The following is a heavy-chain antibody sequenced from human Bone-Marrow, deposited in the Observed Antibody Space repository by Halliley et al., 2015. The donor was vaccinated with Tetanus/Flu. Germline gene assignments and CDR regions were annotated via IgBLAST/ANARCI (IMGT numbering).Heavy chain of an antibody. CDR2: IYPGDFDT. D-gene: IGHD1-26*01. J-gene: IGHJ6*02. V-gene: IGHV5-51*01. Sequence: VQLVQSGSVLKKPGESLRISCKVSGFSFTNYWISWVRQVPGKGLEWMGVIYPGDFDTRYSESFQGRITISADRSISTTYLQWGGLRPSDTAIYFCAKQGEVGSNYGLDVWGQGTTVTVSS. CDR3: AKQGEVGSNYGLDV. CDR1: GFSFTNYW.